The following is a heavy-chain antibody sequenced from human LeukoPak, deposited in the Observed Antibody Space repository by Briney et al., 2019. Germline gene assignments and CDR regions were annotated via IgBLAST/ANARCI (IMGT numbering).Heavy chain of an antibody. D-gene: IGHD3-3*01. Sequence: SQTLSLTCTASGGSISSGGYYWSWIRQHPGTGLEWIGYVYYSGSTSYNPSLKSRVTISVDTSKNQFSLKLTSVTAADTAVYYCVGGSGYPRFDYWGQGTLVTVSS. V-gene: IGHV4-31*03. J-gene: IGHJ4*02. CDR3: VGGSGYPRFDY. CDR2: VYYSGST. CDR1: GGSISSGGYY.